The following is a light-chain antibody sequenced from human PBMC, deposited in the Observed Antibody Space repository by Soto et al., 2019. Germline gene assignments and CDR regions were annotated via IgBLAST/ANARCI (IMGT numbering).Light chain of an antibody. CDR3: QSYDTSLSGGSV. V-gene: IGLV1-40*01. J-gene: IGLJ1*01. CDR1: SSNIGAGFD. Sequence: QSALTQSPSVSGAPGQRVSISCTGTSSNIGAGFDVNWYQQLPATAPKLLIYGNNNRPSGVPDRFSGSKSGTSASLAITGLQAEDEADYYCQSYDTSLSGGSVFGTGTKVTVL. CDR2: GNN.